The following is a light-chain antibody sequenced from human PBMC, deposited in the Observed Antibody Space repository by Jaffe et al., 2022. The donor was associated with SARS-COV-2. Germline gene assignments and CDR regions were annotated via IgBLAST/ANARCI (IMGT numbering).Light chain of an antibody. J-gene: IGKJ3*01. CDR3: QQRSNWPPTIT. V-gene: IGKV3-11*01. Sequence: ENVLTQSPDTLSVSPGESATLSCRASQSLNIFLAWYQQKPGQAPRLLMYNASIRATGIPARFSGSGSGTDFTLTINSLEPEDFAVYYCQQRSNWPPTITFGPGTKVEIK. CDR1: QSLNIF. CDR2: NAS.